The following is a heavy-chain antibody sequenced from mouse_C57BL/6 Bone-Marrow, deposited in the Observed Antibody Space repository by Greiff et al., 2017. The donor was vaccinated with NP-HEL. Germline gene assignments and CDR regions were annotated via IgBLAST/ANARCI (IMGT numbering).Heavy chain of an antibody. D-gene: IGHD1-1*01. CDR2: IDPANGDT. Sequence: EVKLMESGAELVRPGASVKLSCTASGFNIKDDYMHWVKQRPEQGLEWIGWIDPANGDTEYASKFQGKATITADTSSNTAYLQLSSLTSEDTAVYYCTTGIITTVVAFDYWGQGTTLTVSS. J-gene: IGHJ2*01. CDR3: TTGIITTVVAFDY. CDR1: GFNIKDDY. V-gene: IGHV14-4*01.